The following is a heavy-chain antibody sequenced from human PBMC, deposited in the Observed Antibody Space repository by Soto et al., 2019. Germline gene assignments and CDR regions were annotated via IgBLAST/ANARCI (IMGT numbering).Heavy chain of an antibody. J-gene: IGHJ6*02. CDR1: GYSITSGYY. V-gene: IGHV4-38-2*02. CDR2: IFHSGST. Sequence: SETLSLTCAVSGYSITSGYYWGWIRQSPGKGLEWIGNIFHSGSTFYNPSLKSRVIISVDTSKNQFFLMLSSVTAADTAVYYCARDHLDKRRTRDYYHGMDVWGQGTTVTVSS. CDR3: ARDHLDKRRTRDYYHGMDV.